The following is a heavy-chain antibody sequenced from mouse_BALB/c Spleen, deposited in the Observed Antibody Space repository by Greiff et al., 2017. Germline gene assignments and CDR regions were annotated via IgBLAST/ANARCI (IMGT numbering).Heavy chain of an antibody. CDR3: ATGHGSSPYYYAMDY. Sequence: VQLQQSGPELVKPGASVKIPCKASGYTFTDYNMDWVKQSHGKSLEWIGDINPNNGGTIYNQKFKGKATLTVDKSSSTAYMELRSLTSEDTAVYYCATGHGSSPYYYAMDYWGQGTSVTVSS. V-gene: IGHV1-18*01. D-gene: IGHD1-1*01. J-gene: IGHJ4*01. CDR1: GYTFTDYN. CDR2: INPNNGGT.